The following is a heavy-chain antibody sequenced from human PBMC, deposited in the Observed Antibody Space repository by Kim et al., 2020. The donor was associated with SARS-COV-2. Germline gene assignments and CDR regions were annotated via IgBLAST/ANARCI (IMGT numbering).Heavy chain of an antibody. V-gene: IGHV5-51*01. D-gene: IGHD4-17*01. CDR2: IYPADPDT. Sequence: GESLKISCEGSGYTFTNYWIGWVRQMPGKGLEWMGIIYPADPDTRYNPSFQGQVTISADKSITTAYLQWSSLKASDTARYYCARGHTVTTEEAGYVYYGM. CDR3: ARGHTVTTEEAGYVYYGM. CDR1: GYTFTNYW. J-gene: IGHJ6*01.